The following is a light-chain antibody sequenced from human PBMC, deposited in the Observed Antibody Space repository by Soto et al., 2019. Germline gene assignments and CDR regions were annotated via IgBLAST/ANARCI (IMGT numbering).Light chain of an antibody. J-gene: IGKJ1*01. V-gene: IGKV1-5*01. CDR1: QSISSW. Sequence: DIQMIQSPSTLSASVGDRVTITCRASQSISSWLAWYQQKPGKAPKLLIYDASSLESGVPSRFSGSGSGTEFTLTISSLQPDDFATYYCQQYNSYSGTFGQGTKVEIK. CDR3: QQYNSYSGT. CDR2: DAS.